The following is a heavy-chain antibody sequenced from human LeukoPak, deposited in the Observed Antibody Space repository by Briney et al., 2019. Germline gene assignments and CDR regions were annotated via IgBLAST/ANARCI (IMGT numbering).Heavy chain of an antibody. CDR1: GGSISSSIYY. D-gene: IGHD6-13*01. Sequence: SETLSLTCTVSGGSISSSIYYWGWIRQPPGKGLEWIGYIYYSGSTYYNPSLKSRVTISVDTSKNQFSLKLSSVTAADTAVYYCARDRPYSSSWYGDDAFDIWGQGTMVTVSS. V-gene: IGHV4-31*03. CDR2: IYYSGST. J-gene: IGHJ3*02. CDR3: ARDRPYSSSWYGDDAFDI.